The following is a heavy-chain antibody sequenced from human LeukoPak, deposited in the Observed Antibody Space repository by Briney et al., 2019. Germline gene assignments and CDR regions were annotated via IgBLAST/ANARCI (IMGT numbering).Heavy chain of an antibody. CDR3: VRGSTLRHYQY. D-gene: IGHD3-16*01. J-gene: IGHJ4*02. V-gene: IGHV4-39*01. CDR1: GGSLSTSTSY. CDR2: IYYSGTT. Sequence: SETLSLTCTVSGGSLSTSTSYWGWTRRPPGKGLEWIGSIYYSGTTYYNPSLKSRVTVSVDTSKNQFSLNLSSLTAADTAVYFCVRGSTLRHYQYWGQGTLVTVSS.